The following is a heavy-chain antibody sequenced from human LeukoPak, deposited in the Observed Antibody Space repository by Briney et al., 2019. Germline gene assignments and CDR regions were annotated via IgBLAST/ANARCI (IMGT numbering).Heavy chain of an antibody. V-gene: IGHV3-23*03. CDR1: GFTFSSYA. J-gene: IGHJ4*02. D-gene: IGHD3-10*01. CDR2: IYSGGST. CDR3: AKDPYGSGSYQDY. Sequence: GGSLRLSCAASGFTFSSYAMSWVRQAPGKGLEWVSVIYSGGSTYYADSVKGRFTISRDNSKNTPYLQMNSLRAEDTAVYYCAKDPYGSGSYQDYWGQGTLVTVSS.